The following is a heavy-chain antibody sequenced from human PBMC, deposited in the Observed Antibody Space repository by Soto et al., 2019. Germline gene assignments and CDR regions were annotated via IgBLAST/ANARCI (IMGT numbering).Heavy chain of an antibody. CDR3: TSGNRGDPLNYYYYGMDV. Sequence: GGSLRLSCTASGFTFGDYAMSWFRQAPGKGLEWVGFIRSKAYGGTTEYAAFVKGRFTISRDDSKSIAYLQMNSLKTEDTAVYYCTSGNRGDPLNYYYYGMDVWGQGTTVTVSS. D-gene: IGHD3-10*01. CDR2: IRSKAYGGTT. J-gene: IGHJ6*02. CDR1: GFTFGDYA. V-gene: IGHV3-49*03.